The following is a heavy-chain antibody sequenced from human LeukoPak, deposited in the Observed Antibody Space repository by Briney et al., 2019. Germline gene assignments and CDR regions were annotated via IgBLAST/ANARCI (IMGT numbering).Heavy chain of an antibody. D-gene: IGHD6-19*01. V-gene: IGHV3-53*01. CDR3: AKIRAPSGWFNSDY. CDR2: IYSGGST. CDR1: GFTVSSSY. J-gene: IGHJ4*02. Sequence: GGSLRLSCAASGFTVSSSYMSWVRQAPGKGLEWVSVIYSGGSTYYADSVKGRFTISRDNSKSTLYLQMNSLRLEDTAAYYCAKIRAPSGWFNSDYWGQGTLVTVSS.